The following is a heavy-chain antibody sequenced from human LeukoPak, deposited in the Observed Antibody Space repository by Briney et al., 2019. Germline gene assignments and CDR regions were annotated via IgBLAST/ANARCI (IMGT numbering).Heavy chain of an antibody. CDR1: GYTFTNYG. V-gene: IGHV1-18*01. D-gene: IGHD6-13*01. CDR3: AREGPYSSGWYYFDY. CDR2: ISTYNGDT. J-gene: IGHJ4*02. Sequence: ASVKVSCKASGYTFTNYGIGWVRQAPGQGPEWMGWISTYNGDTDYAQKVQGRVTMSRDTSTSTAYMEVRSLRSDDTAVYYCAREGPYSSGWYYFDYWGQGTLVTVSS.